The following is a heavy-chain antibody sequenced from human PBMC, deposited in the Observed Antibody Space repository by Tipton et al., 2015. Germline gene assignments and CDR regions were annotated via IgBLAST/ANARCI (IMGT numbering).Heavy chain of an antibody. J-gene: IGHJ4*02. CDR3: SRVGEA. Sequence: SLRLSCAASGFTFSNYWMSWVRQSPAKGLEWVASIKYDGSEKYYVDSVKGRFTISRDNAEKSLDLQMNSLRAEDTAVYYCSRVGEAWGQGTLVTVSS. D-gene: IGHD3-16*01. CDR2: IKYDGSEK. CDR1: GFTFSNYW. V-gene: IGHV3-7*01.